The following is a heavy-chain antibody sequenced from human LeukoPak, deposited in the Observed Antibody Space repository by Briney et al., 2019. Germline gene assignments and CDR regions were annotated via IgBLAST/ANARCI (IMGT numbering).Heavy chain of an antibody. CDR1: GGSISSYY. CDR2: IYYSGST. D-gene: IGHD2-2*01. V-gene: IGHV4-59*01. J-gene: IGHJ3*02. CDR3: ARLGYCSSTSCHDDFDI. Sequence: SETLSLTCTVSGGSISSYYWSWIRQPPGKGLEWIGYIYYSGSTNYNPSPKSRVTISVDTSKHQFSLKLSSVTAADTDVYYCARLGYCSSTSCHDDFDIWGQGTMVTVSS.